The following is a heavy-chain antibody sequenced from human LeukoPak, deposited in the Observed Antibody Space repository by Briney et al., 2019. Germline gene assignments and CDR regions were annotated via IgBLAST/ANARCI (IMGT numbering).Heavy chain of an antibody. V-gene: IGHV3-7*01. J-gene: IGHJ4*02. CDR1: RFTFSSYW. Sequence: GGSLRLSCAASRFTFSSYWMSWVRQAPGKGLEWVANIKQDGSEKYYVDSVKGRFTISRDNAKNSLCLQMNSLRAEDTAVYYCARVRGSGCSDYWGQGTLVTVSS. D-gene: IGHD6-19*01. CDR2: IKQDGSEK. CDR3: ARVRGSGCSDY.